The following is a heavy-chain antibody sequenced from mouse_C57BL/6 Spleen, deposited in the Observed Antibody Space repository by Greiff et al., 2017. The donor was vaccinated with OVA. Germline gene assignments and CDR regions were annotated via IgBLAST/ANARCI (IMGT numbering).Heavy chain of an antibody. V-gene: IGHV1-4*01. D-gene: IGHD2-2*01. CDR3: ARMVNQAMDY. J-gene: IGHJ4*01. CDR2: INPSSGYT. CDR1: GYTFTSYT. Sequence: QVQLKESGAELARPGASVKMSCKASGYTFTSYTMHWVKQRPGQGLEWIGYINPSSGYTKYNQKFKDKATLTADKSSSTAYMQLSSLTSEDSAVYYCARMVNQAMDYWGQGTSVTVSS.